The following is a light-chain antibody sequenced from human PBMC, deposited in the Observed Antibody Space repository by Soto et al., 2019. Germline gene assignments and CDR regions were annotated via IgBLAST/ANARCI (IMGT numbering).Light chain of an antibody. CDR1: QSVSSSY. CDR3: QQYDSSPVT. CDR2: GAS. V-gene: IGKV3-20*01. Sequence: EIVLTQSPGTLSLSPGERATLSCRASQSVSSSYLAWYQQKPDQAPRLLIYGASSRATGIPDRFSGSGSGTNFTLTISRLEPEHFAVYYCQQYDSSPVTFGPGTKVDIK. J-gene: IGKJ3*01.